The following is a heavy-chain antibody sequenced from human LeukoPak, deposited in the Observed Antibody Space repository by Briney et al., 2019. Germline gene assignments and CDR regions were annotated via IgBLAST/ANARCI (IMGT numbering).Heavy chain of an antibody. D-gene: IGHD2-2*02. J-gene: IGHJ5*02. CDR1: GFTFSSYS. CDR2: ISSSSSYI. V-gene: IGHV3-21*01. CDR3: ASDYCSSTSCYTGNWFDP. Sequence: GGSLRLSCAASGFTFSSYSMNWVRQAPGKGLEWVSSISSSSSYIYYADSVKGRFTISRDNAKNSLYLQMNSLRAEGTAVYYCASDYCSSTSCYTGNWFDPWGQGTLVTVSS.